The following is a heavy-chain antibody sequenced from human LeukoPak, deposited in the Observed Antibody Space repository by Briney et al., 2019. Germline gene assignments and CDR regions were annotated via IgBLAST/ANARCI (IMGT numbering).Heavy chain of an antibody. J-gene: IGHJ4*02. D-gene: IGHD4-23*01. Sequence: SETLSLTCTVSGGSISSSSYYWGWIRQPPGKGLEWIGSIYYSGSTYYNPSLKSRVTISVDTSKNQFSLKLSSVTAADTAVYYCARYGGNSGFGYWGQGTLVTVSS. CDR3: ARYGGNSGFGY. CDR2: IYYSGST. V-gene: IGHV4-39*07. CDR1: GGSISSSSYY.